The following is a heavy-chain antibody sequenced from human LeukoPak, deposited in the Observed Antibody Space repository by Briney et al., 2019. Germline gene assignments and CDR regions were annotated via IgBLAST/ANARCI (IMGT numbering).Heavy chain of an antibody. Sequence: ASVKVSCKASGYTFTSYDINWVRQATGQGLEWMGWMNPNSGNTGYAQKFQGRVTMTRNTSISTAYMELSSLRSEDTAVYYCARPISGYNWNYGSWFDPWGQGTLVTVSS. J-gene: IGHJ5*02. CDR2: MNPNSGNT. D-gene: IGHD1-7*01. CDR1: GYTFTSYD. V-gene: IGHV1-8*01. CDR3: ARPISGYNWNYGSWFDP.